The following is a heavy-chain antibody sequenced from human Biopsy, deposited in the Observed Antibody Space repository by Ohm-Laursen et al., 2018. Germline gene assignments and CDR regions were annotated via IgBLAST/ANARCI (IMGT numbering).Heavy chain of an antibody. CDR3: ARLNILVVSAALVYRHRRHLAGMDV. J-gene: IGHJ6*02. CDR2: IDWDDAK. V-gene: IGHV2-70*16. D-gene: IGHD2-2*01. CDR1: GLSLSSSGVS. Sequence: TQTLTLTCTVSGLSLSSSGVSVSWIRQPPGKALEWLARIDWDDAKFVSSSLKTRLSISKDDSKAQVVLRMTDMDPVDTGTYYCARLNILVVSAALVYRHRRHLAGMDVWGPGTTVFVSS.